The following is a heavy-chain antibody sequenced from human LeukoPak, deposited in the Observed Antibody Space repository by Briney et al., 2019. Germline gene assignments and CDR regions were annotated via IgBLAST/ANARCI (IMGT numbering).Heavy chain of an antibody. D-gene: IGHD3-22*01. CDR3: ARRPPAGDSSAYLDDY. CDR1: GFTFGSSW. Sequence: PGGSLRLSCAASGFTFGSSWMHWVRQAPGKGLVWVSRINSDGSITNYADSVKGRFTISRDNAKNTLYLQMNSLRAEDTAVYFCARRPPAGDSSAYLDDYWGQGTLVTVPS. V-gene: IGHV3-74*01. J-gene: IGHJ4*02. CDR2: INSDGSIT.